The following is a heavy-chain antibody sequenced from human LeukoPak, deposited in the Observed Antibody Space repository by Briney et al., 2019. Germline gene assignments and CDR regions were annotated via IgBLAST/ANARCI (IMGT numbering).Heavy chain of an antibody. J-gene: IGHJ4*02. CDR2: IRYDGSNK. CDR1: GFTFSSYW. D-gene: IGHD2-2*01. V-gene: IGHV3-30*02. CDR3: AKDPYCSSTSCYPSPHY. Sequence: GGSLRLSCAASGFTFSSYWMSWVRQAPGKGLEWVAFIRYDGSNKYYADSVKGRFTISRDNSKNTLYLQMNSLRAEDTAVYYCAKDPYCSSTSCYPSPHYWGQGTLVTVSS.